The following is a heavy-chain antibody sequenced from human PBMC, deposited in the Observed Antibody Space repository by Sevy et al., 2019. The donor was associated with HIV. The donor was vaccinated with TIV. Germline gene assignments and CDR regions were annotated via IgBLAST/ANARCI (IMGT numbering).Heavy chain of an antibody. CDR1: GFSFSNYW. Sequence: GGSLRLSCAASGFSFSNYWMHWVRQAPEKGLEWVANIKQDESERYYVASVKGRFTISRDNAKNSVYLEMNSLRPDDTAIYYCAKGNSGSFDYWGQGTLVTVSS. J-gene: IGHJ4*02. V-gene: IGHV3-7*01. CDR2: IKQDESER. D-gene: IGHD3-10*01. CDR3: AKGNSGSFDY.